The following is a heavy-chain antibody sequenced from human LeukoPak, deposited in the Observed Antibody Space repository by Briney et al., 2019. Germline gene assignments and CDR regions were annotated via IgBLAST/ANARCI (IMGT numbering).Heavy chain of an antibody. CDR3: ARALKRSPGDYAVWWTGWDRAYYFDY. V-gene: IGHV1-8*02. D-gene: IGHD4-17*01. Sequence: ASVKVSCKASGGTFSSYAISWVRQAPGQGLEWMGWMNPNSGNTGYAQKFQGRVTMTRNTSISTAYMELSSLRSEDTAVYYCARALKRSPGDYAVWWTGWDRAYYFDYWGQGTLVTVSS. CDR2: MNPNSGNT. CDR1: GGTFSSYA. J-gene: IGHJ4*02.